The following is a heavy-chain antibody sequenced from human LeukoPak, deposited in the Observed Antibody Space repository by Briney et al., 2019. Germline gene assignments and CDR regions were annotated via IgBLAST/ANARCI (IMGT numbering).Heavy chain of an antibody. CDR3: AKDRPNYYGGNGHYYRRDGDY. CDR1: GFTFSTYA. D-gene: IGHD3-22*01. J-gene: IGHJ4*02. V-gene: IGHV3-23*01. Sequence: PGGSLRLSCAASGFTFSTYAMSWVRQAPGKGLEWVSSITSSGESTYYAGSVKGQFTISRDNSKNTVYLQMNSLRAEDTAVYYCAKDRPNYYGGNGHYYRRDGDYWGQGTLVTVSS. CDR2: ITSSGEST.